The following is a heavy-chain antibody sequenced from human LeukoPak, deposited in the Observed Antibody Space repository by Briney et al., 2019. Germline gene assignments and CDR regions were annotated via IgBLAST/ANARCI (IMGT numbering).Heavy chain of an antibody. Sequence: ASVKVSCKASGYTFTSYGISWVRQAPGQGLEWMGWISAYNGNTNYAQKLQGRVTMTTDTSTSTAYMELRSLRSDDTAVYYCARRRVVVAATPASKYYYYGMDVWGQGITVTVSS. CDR2: ISAYNGNT. D-gene: IGHD2-15*01. J-gene: IGHJ6*02. V-gene: IGHV1-18*01. CDR1: GYTFTSYG. CDR3: ARRRVVVAATPASKYYYYGMDV.